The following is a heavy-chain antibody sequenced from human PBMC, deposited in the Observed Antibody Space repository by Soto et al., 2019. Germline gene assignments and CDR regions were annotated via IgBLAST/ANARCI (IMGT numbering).Heavy chain of an antibody. CDR2: INPSGGST. V-gene: IGHV1-46*01. CDR1: GYTFTSYY. D-gene: IGHD1-7*01. CDR3: ARDGITGTTYHYYYGMDV. Sequence: ASVKVSCKASGYTFTSYYMHWVRQAPGQGLEWMGIINPSGGSTSYAQKFQGRVTMTRDTSTSTVYMELSSLRSEDTAVYYCARDGITGTTYHYYYGMDVWGQGTTVTVSS. J-gene: IGHJ6*02.